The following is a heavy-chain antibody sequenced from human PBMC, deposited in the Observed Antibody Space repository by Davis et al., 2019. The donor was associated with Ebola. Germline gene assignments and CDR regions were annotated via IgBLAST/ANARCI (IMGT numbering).Heavy chain of an antibody. D-gene: IGHD2-2*01. CDR3: ARLVDGLDY. CDR2: ISSSGSTI. Sequence: GESLKIPCAAPGFTFRSYEMNWVRQAPGKGLEGVSYISSSGSTIYYADSVKGRFTISRDNAKNSLYLQMNSLRAEDTAVYYCARLVDGLDYWGQGTLVTVSS. J-gene: IGHJ4*02. V-gene: IGHV3-48*03. CDR1: GFTFRSYE.